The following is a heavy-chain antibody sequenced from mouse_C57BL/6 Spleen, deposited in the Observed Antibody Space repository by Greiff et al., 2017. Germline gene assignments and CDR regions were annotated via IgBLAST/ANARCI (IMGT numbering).Heavy chain of an antibody. CDR1: GYAFSSSW. J-gene: IGHJ4*01. CDR2: IYPGDGDT. CDR3: ARDYYGNYDYAMDY. Sequence: VQLQESGPELVKPGASVKISCKASGYAFSSSWMNWVKQRPGKGLEWIGRIYPGDGDTNYNGKFKGKATLTADKSSSTAYMQLSSLTSEDSAVYFCARDYYGNYDYAMDYWGQGTSVTVSS. V-gene: IGHV1-82*01. D-gene: IGHD2-1*01.